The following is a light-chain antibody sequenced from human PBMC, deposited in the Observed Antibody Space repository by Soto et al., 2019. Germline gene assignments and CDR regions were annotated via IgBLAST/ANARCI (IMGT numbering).Light chain of an antibody. Sequence: QSVLTQPPSVSAAPGQKVNISCSGGSSNIGINSVSWYQQLPEAAPKLLIFDNNKRTSGIPDRFSAYKSGASATLGITGLQDGDEAQYYCAACDSFLSSRVFGGGTKITVL. CDR2: DNN. J-gene: IGLJ3*02. CDR3: AACDSFLSSRV. CDR1: SSNIGINS. V-gene: IGLV1-51*01.